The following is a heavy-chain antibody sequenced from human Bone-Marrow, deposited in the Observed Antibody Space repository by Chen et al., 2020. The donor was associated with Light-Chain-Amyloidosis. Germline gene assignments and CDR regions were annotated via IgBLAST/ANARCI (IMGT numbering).Heavy chain of an antibody. J-gene: IGHJ4*02. D-gene: IGHD2-15*01. CDR3: AKGHVVLEAAPCDY. V-gene: IGHV3-48*03. CDR1: GFNFGSYE. CDR2: ISSSGSTI. Sequence: EVQLVESGGGLVQPGGSMRLSCAASGFNFGSYERNCVRQAPGKGLEWVSYISSSGSTIYYADSVKGRFTISRDNVNNSLYLQMNSLRAEDTALYYCAKGHVVLEAAPCDYWGQGTLVTVSS.